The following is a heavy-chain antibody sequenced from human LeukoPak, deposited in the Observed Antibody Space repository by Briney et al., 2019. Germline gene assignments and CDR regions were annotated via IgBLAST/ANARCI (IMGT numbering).Heavy chain of an antibody. CDR3: ARDAYCSGGSCYHNFDY. J-gene: IGHJ4*02. Sequence: GASVKVSCKASGYTFASYGISWVRQAPGQGLEWMGWISAYNGNTNYAQKLQGRVTMTTDTSTSTAYMELRSLRSDDTAVYYCARDAYCSGGSCYHNFDYWGQGTLVTASS. D-gene: IGHD2-15*01. CDR1: GYTFASYG. V-gene: IGHV1-18*01. CDR2: ISAYNGNT.